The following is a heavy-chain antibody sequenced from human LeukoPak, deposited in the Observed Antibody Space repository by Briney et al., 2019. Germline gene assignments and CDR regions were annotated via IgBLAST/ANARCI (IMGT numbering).Heavy chain of an antibody. V-gene: IGHV1-69*13. J-gene: IGHJ4*02. D-gene: IGHD6-13*01. CDR1: GGTFSSYA. CDR3: ARGRLAAAGVFDY. Sequence: GASVKVSCKASGGTFSSYAISWVRQAPGQGLEWMGGIIPIFGTANYAQKFQGRVTITADESTSTAYMELSSLRSEDTAVYYCARGRLAAAGVFDYWGQGTLVTVSS. CDR2: IIPIFGTA.